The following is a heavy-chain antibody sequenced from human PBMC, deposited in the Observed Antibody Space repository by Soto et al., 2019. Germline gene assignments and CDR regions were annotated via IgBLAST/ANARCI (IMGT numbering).Heavy chain of an antibody. J-gene: IGHJ3*02. CDR3: AWLNLAQTSGYDNDAFDI. CDR2: IDWDDDK. CDR1: GFSLSTSGMC. V-gene: IGHV2-70*11. Sequence: GSGPTLVNPTQTLTLTCTFSGFSLSTSGMCVSWIRQPPGKALEWLARIDWDDDKYYSTSLKTRLTISKDTSKNQVVLTMTNMDPVDTATYYCAWLNLAQTSGYDNDAFDIWGQGAMGTVSS. D-gene: IGHD5-12*01.